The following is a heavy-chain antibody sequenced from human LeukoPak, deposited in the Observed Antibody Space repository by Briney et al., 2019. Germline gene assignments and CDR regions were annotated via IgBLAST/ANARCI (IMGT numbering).Heavy chain of an antibody. CDR2: IYHSGST. J-gene: IGHJ5*02. CDR3: ARHTPQSPYCSSTSCYKGWFDP. Sequence: PSETMSLTCTVSGGSISSGGYYWSWIRQPPGKGLEWIGYIYHSGSTYYNPSLKSRVTISVDTSKNQFSLKLSSVTAADTAVYYCARHTPQSPYCSSTSCYKGWFDPWGQGTLVTVSS. D-gene: IGHD2-2*02. CDR1: GGSISSGGYY. V-gene: IGHV4-30-2*03.